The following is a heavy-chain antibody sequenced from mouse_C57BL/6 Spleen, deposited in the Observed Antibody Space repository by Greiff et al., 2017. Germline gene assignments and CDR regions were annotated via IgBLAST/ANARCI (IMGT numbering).Heavy chain of an antibody. CDR2: IYPGSGNT. CDR1: GYSFTSYY. V-gene: IGHV1-66*01. CDR3: ARGEDYDGFPYAMDY. D-gene: IGHD2-4*01. Sequence: QVQLKQSGPELVKPGASVKISCKASGYSFTSYYIHWVKQRPGQGLEWIGWIYPGSGNTKYNEKFKGKATLTADTSSSTAYMQLSSLTSEDSAVYYCARGEDYDGFPYAMDYWGQGTSVTVSS. J-gene: IGHJ4*01.